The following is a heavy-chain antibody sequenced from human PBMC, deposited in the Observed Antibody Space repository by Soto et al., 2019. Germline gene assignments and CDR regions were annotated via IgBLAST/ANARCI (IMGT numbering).Heavy chain of an antibody. CDR2: INHNSGGT. CDR1: GYTFTGYY. D-gene: IGHD2-15*01. Sequence: QVQLVQSGAEVKKPGASVKVSCKASGYTFTGYYMHWVRQAPGQGLEWMGWINHNSGGTNYAQKFQGWVTITRDTSIRTAYMELSRLRYDDKALYYCAILGGERGYSSGGSRRVDDWGEGTLVTVSS. V-gene: IGHV1-2*04. J-gene: IGHJ4*02. CDR3: AILGGERGYSSGGSRRVDD.